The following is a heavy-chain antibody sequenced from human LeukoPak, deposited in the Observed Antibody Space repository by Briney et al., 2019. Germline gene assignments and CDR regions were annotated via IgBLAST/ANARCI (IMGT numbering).Heavy chain of an antibody. J-gene: IGHJ4*02. D-gene: IGHD3-22*01. CDR3: ARESGSSGYYYFDY. CDR1: GGXISNTNC. CDR2: ISSSGSTI. Sequence: LSLTCVVSGGXISNTNCWTWVRQPPGKVLEWVSYISSSGSTIYYADSVKGRFTISRDNAKNSLYLQMNSLRAEDTAVYYCARESGSSGYYYFDYWGQGTLVTVSS. V-gene: IGHV3-48*03.